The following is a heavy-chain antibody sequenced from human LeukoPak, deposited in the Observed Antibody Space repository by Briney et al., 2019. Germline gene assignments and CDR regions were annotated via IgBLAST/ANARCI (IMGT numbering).Heavy chain of an antibody. J-gene: IGHJ4*02. CDR2: ISYDGSNK. CDR1: GFTFSSYG. D-gene: IGHD1-1*01. V-gene: IGHV3-30*18. CDR3: AKSKGTTGTTGVDY. Sequence: GGSLRLSCAASGFTFSSYGMHWVRQAPGKGLEWVAVISYDGSNKYYADSVKGRFTISRDNSKNTLYLQMNSLRAEDTAVYYCAKSKGTTGTTGVDYWGQGTLVTVS.